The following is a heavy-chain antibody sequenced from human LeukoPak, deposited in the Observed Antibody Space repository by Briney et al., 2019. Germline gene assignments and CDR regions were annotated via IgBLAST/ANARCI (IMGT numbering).Heavy chain of an antibody. D-gene: IGHD3-10*01. V-gene: IGHV1-2*02. Sequence: ASVKVSCKASGYTFTGYYMHWVRQAPGQGLEWMGWINPNSGGTNYAQKFQGRVTMTRDTSISTAYMELSRLRSDDTAVYYCATAPFTYYYGSGTYLGYWGQGTLVTVSS. CDR2: INPNSGGT. CDR1: GYTFTGYY. J-gene: IGHJ4*02. CDR3: ATAPFTYYYGSGTYLGY.